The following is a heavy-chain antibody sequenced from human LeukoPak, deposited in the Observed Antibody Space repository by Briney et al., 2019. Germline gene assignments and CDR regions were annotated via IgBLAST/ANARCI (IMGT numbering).Heavy chain of an antibody. Sequence: ASVTVSFKASGYTFTVYYMHWVRQAPGQGLEWMGWINPNSGGTNYAKKFQGRVTMTRDTSISTAYMELSRLRSDDTAVYYCARNAYYYYYMDVWGKGTTVTISS. J-gene: IGHJ6*03. D-gene: IGHD1-1*01. V-gene: IGHV1-2*02. CDR1: GYTFTVYY. CDR3: ARNAYYYYYMDV. CDR2: INPNSGGT.